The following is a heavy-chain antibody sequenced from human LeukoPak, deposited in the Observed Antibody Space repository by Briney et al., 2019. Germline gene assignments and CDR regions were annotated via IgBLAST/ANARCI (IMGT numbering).Heavy chain of an antibody. J-gene: IGHJ3*02. CDR1: GLTFSNYA. Sequence: GGSLRLSCTASGLTFSNYATTWVRQAPGKGLEWVSSITGSGRGTYYADSVKGRVSVSRDNSHNTVFLHMNSLRADDTALYYCSKDPNGDYVGAFDMWGPGTMVTVSS. V-gene: IGHV3-23*01. D-gene: IGHD4-17*01. CDR2: ITGSGRGT. CDR3: SKDPNGDYVGAFDM.